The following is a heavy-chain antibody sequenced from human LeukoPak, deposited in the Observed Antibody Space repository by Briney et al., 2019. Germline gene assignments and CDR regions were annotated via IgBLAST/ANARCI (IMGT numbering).Heavy chain of an antibody. Sequence: SETLSLTCTVSGYSISSGYYWGWIRQPPGKGLEWIGSIYHSGSTYYNPSLKSRVTISVDTSKNQFSLKLSSVTAADTAVYYCARDIVGATTDSDYWGQGTLVTVSS. CDR2: IYHSGST. CDR1: GYSISSGYY. D-gene: IGHD1-26*01. J-gene: IGHJ4*02. CDR3: ARDIVGATTDSDY. V-gene: IGHV4-38-2*02.